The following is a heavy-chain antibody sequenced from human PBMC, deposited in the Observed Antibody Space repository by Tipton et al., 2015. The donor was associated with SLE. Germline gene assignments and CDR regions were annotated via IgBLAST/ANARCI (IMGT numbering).Heavy chain of an antibody. Sequence: SLSLSCVASDSVTTNYMHWVRQGPGKGLVWVSRIKTDDSSTNYADSVKGRFTISRDNAKNTLYLQMNSLRAEDTAMYYCIRYDNGWDWGQGTLVTVSS. D-gene: IGHD3-10*01. CDR2: IKTDDSST. J-gene: IGHJ4*02. V-gene: IGHV3-74*01. CDR1: DSVTTNY. CDR3: IRYDNGWD.